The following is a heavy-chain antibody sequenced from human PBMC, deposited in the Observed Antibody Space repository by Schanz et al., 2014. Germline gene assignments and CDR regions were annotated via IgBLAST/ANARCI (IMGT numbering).Heavy chain of an antibody. CDR1: GFTFSTYC. J-gene: IGHJ4*02. V-gene: IGHV3-7*03. D-gene: IGHD3-22*01. CDR3: AKVWGSDYFYPFDY. CDR2: IKQDESER. Sequence: EVQLVESGGGLVQPGGSLRLSCAASGFTFSTYCMSWVRQASGKGLEWVANIKQDESERSYVDSVKGRFTISRDNAKNSLYLQMNSLRAEDTAVYYCAKVWGSDYFYPFDYWGQGTLVTVSS.